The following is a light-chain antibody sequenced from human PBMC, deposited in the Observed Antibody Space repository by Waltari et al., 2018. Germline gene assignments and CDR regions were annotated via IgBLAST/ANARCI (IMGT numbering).Light chain of an antibody. CDR2: WAA. CDR1: QSVLYSSNTKNY. Sequence: DIVMTQSPDSLAVSLGDRATINCKSSQSVLYSSNTKNYLAWDQQKPGQPPKLLIYWAATRESGVPDRFSGSGSGTDFTLTISSLQAEDVAVYYCQQYYSTPWTFGQGTKVEIK. J-gene: IGKJ1*01. V-gene: IGKV4-1*01. CDR3: QQYYSTPWT.